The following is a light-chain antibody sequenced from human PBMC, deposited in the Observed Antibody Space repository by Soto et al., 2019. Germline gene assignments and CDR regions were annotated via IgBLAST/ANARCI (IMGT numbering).Light chain of an antibody. J-gene: IGKJ1*01. CDR2: DAS. V-gene: IGKV3-11*01. CDR3: QQART. CDR1: QSVSSY. Sequence: EIVLTQSPATLSLSPGERATLSCRASQSVSSYLAWYQQKPGQAPRLLIYDASNRATGIPARFSGSGSGTDFTLTISSLEPEDPEVYYCQQARTFGQGTKVEIK.